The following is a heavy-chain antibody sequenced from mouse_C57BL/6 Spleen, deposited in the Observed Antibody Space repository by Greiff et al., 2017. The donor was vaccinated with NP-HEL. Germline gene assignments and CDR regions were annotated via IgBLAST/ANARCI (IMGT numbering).Heavy chain of an antibody. CDR3: FYYYGSSTWFAY. CDR1: GYTFTSYW. Sequence: VQLQQPGAELVRPGTSVKLSCKASGYTFTSYWMHWVKQRPGQGLEWIGVIYPSDSYTNYNQKFKGKATLTVDTSSSTAYMQLSSLTSEDSAVYYCFYYYGSSTWFAYWGQGTLVTVSA. CDR2: IYPSDSYT. V-gene: IGHV1-59*01. D-gene: IGHD1-1*01. J-gene: IGHJ3*01.